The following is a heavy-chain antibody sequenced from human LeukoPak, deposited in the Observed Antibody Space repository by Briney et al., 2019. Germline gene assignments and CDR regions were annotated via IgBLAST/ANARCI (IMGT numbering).Heavy chain of an antibody. J-gene: IGHJ6*03. CDR1: GFTFSSYW. V-gene: IGHV3-7*01. D-gene: IGHD2-2*03. CDR3: VRDGRKSRVVDIVRKRETGYYYYMDV. CDR2: INQDGSEK. Sequence: PGESLRLSCAASGFTFSSYWMSWVRQAPGKGLEWVANINQDGSEKYYVDSVKGRFTISRDNTKNSLYLQVNSLRAEDTAVFSCVRDGRKSRVVDIVRKRETGYYYYMDVWGKGTTVTVSS.